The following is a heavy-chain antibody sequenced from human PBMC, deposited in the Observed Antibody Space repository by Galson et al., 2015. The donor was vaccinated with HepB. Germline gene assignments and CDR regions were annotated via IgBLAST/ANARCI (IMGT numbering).Heavy chain of an antibody. D-gene: IGHD3-22*01. J-gene: IGHJ4*02. CDR3: AKEPNYDSSSDY. CDR1: GFTVSSNY. V-gene: IGHV3-23*01. CDR2: ISGSGGST. Sequence: SLRLSCAASGFTVSSNYMSWVRQAPGKGLEWVSAISGSGGSTYYADSVKGRFTISRDNSKNTLYLQMNSLRAEDTAVYYCAKEPNYDSSSDYWGQGTLVTVSS.